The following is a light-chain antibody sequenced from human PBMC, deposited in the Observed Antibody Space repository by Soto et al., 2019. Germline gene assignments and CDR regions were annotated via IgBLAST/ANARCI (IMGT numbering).Light chain of an antibody. CDR1: QGISSY. CDR2: PPS. Sequence: IQGTQTPYSLSASVGDRVTITCRASQGISSYVAGYQQKPGKAPNLLIYPPSTLQSGVPSRFSCSGSGTDFTLTISTLQPEDFATYYCQQLNSYPLTLGPWTKVDTK. J-gene: IGKJ3*01. CDR3: QQLNSYPLT. V-gene: IGKV1-9*01.